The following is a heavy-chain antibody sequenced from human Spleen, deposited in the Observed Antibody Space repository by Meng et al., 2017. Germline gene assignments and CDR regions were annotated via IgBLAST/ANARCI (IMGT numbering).Heavy chain of an antibody. D-gene: IGHD3-10*01. Sequence: GGSLRLSCAASGFTFNTYTMHWVRQAPGKGLEWVAVISYDGRDKYYADSVKGRFTISRDNSKNTLYLQMNSLRTEDTAVYYCARDLFDWNYGSGHYWGQGTLVTVSS. CDR2: ISYDGRDK. J-gene: IGHJ4*02. V-gene: IGHV3-30*04. CDR3: ARDLFDWNYGSGHY. CDR1: GFTFNTYT.